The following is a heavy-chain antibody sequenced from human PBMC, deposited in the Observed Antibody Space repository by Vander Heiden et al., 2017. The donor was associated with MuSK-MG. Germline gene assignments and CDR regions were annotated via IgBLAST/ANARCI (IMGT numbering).Heavy chain of an antibody. J-gene: IGHJ4*02. D-gene: IGHD6-13*01. Sequence: VQLQQWGAGLLKPSATLSRTCAVYGGSFSGSYWSWILQHPGKGLEWIGEINHRGSTNYNPSLKSRVTISVDTSKNQFSLKLSSVTAADTAVYYCARRASIAAAGTGDYWGQGTLGTVSS. CDR3: ARRASIAAAGTGDY. CDR1: GGSFSGSY. V-gene: IGHV4-34*01. CDR2: INHRGST.